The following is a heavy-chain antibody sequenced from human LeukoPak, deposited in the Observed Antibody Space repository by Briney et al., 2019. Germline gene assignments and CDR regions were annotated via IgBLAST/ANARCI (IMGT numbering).Heavy chain of an antibody. J-gene: IGHJ4*02. CDR2: ISSSSSYI. CDR3: ARDSVCSTTSWFVIDY. D-gene: IGHD2-2*01. Sequence: GGSLRLSCAASGFTFSSYRINWVRQAPGKGLEWVSSISSSSSYIYYADSVKGRFTISRDNAKNSLYLQMNSLRAEDTAVYYCARDSVCSTTSWFVIDYGAQRPLVTVSS. CDR1: GFTFSSYR. V-gene: IGHV3-21*01.